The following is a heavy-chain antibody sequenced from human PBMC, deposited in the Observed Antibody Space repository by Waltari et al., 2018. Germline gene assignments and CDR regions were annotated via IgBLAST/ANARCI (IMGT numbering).Heavy chain of an antibody. Sequence: EVQLVESGGGLVQPGGSLRLSCVASGLTVSSNYMSWVRQAPGKGQGWVLAIDVGGRTFYAASVKGRVTMSKDNSKDGLYLRMSSLRAEDTAVYFCASCSRSSCYQGGFDYWGQGTLVTFTS. J-gene: IGHJ4*02. D-gene: IGHD2-2*01. CDR2: IDVGGRT. V-gene: IGHV3-53*01. CDR1: GLTVSSNY. CDR3: ASCSRSSCYQGGFDY.